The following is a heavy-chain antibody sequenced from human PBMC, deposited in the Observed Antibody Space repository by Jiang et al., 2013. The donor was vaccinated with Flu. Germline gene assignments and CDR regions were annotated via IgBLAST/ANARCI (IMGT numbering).Heavy chain of an antibody. CDR2: IHHSGST. Sequence: LLKPSETLSLTCTVSGYSIRNGYLWSWIRQPPGKGLEWIGEIHHSGSTNYNPSLKSRVTISVDTSKNQFSLKLTSVTAADTAVYYCARGKPDYWGQGTQVTVSS. J-gene: IGHJ4*02. CDR3: ARGKPDY. V-gene: IGHV4-34*01. CDR1: GYSIRNGYL.